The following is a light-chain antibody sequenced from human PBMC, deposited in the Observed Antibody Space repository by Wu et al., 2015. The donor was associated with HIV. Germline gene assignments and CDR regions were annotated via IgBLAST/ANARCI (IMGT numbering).Light chain of an antibody. Sequence: EILLTQSPGTLSLSPGERATLSCRASQSISYTYLAWYQQKPGQAPRLLIYGASSRATGIPDRFTGNGSGTDFTLTISRLEPEDFAVYYCQQYGGTFGQGTKLEIK. CDR2: GAS. J-gene: IGKJ2*02. CDR1: QSISYTY. V-gene: IGKV3-20*01. CDR3: QQYGGT.